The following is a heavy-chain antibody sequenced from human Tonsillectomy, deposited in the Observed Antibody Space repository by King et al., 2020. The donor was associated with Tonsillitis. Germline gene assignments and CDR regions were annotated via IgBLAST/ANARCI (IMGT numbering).Heavy chain of an antibody. CDR1: GFTFSSYW. J-gene: IGHJ3*02. Sequence: VQLVESGGGLVQPGGSLRLSCAASGFTFSSYWMSWVRQAPGKGLEWVANIKQYGSEKYYVDSVKGRFTISRDNAKNSLYLQMNSLRAEDTAVYYCASYYDGSGYNDAFDIWAQGTMVTVSS. CDR2: IKQYGSEK. D-gene: IGHD3-22*01. CDR3: ASYYDGSGYNDAFDI. V-gene: IGHV3-7*03.